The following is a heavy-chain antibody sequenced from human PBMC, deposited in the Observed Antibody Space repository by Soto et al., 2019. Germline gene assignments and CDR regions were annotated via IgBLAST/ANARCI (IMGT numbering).Heavy chain of an antibody. Sequence: ASVKVSCKASGYTFTGYYMHWVRQAPGQGLEWMGWINPNSGGTNYAQKFQGWVTMTRDTSISTAYMELSRLRSDDTAVYYCAVDYSPSGSASYGMDVWGQGTTVTGSS. CDR1: GYTFTGYY. D-gene: IGHD2-15*01. CDR3: AVDYSPSGSASYGMDV. V-gene: IGHV1-2*04. CDR2: INPNSGGT. J-gene: IGHJ6*02.